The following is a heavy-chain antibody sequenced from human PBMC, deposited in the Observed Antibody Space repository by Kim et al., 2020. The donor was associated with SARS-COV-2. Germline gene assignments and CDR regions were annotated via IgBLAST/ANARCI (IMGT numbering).Heavy chain of an antibody. CDR1: GFTFSSYG. J-gene: IGHJ5*02. V-gene: IGHV3-23*01. CDR2: ISASGGDT. D-gene: IGHD4-4*01. CDR3: AKVTTKPPPCYKS. Sequence: GGSLRLSCAASGFTFSSYGLTWVRQAPGKGLEWVAGISASGGDTHYAVSVQGRFTISRDNSRNALNLEMNSLRAEDTALYYCAKVTTKPPPCYKSWGQGT.